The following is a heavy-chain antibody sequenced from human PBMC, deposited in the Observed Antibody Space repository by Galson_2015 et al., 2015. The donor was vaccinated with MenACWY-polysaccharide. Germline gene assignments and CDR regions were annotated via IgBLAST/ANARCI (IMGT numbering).Heavy chain of an antibody. CDR2: IYSGGNT. J-gene: IGHJ6*02. CDR3: ARHRPRGNGMDV. CDR1: GLIVCANY. V-gene: IGHV3-53*01. Sequence: SLRLSCAASGLIVCANYMAWFRQPPGKGLEWVSTIYSGGNTYYADSVKGRFTISRDNSKNTLYLQMNSLGADDTAMYYCARHRPRGNGMDVWGQGTTVTVSS. D-gene: IGHD1-14*01.